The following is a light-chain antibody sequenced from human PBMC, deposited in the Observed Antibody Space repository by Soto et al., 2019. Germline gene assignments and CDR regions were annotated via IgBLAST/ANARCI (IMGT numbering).Light chain of an antibody. CDR1: TTDVGSYNL. CDR3: CSWAGSNTFYF. J-gene: IGLJ1*01. V-gene: IGLV2-23*02. CDR2: EVS. Sequence: QSVLTQPASVSGSPGQSITISCTGTTTDVGSYNLVSWYQQHPGRAPKLMIYEVSRRPSGVSSRFSGSKSGNTASLSISGLQAEDEADYYCCSWAGSNTFYFFGTGTRSPS.